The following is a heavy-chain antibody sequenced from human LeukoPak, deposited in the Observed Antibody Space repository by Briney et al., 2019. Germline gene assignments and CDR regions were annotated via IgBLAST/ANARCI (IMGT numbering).Heavy chain of an antibody. D-gene: IGHD6-19*01. J-gene: IGHJ4*02. V-gene: IGHV3-7*03. Sequence: GGSLRLSCVASGFPFSSYWMTWVRQAPGKGLEWVANIKQDGSKKSYVDSVKGRFTISRDNAKNSLYLQMNSLRAEDTAVYYCARDGRDSSGWYWRVYYFDYWGQGTLVTVSS. CDR2: IKQDGSKK. CDR1: GFPFSSYW. CDR3: ARDGRDSSGWYWRVYYFDY.